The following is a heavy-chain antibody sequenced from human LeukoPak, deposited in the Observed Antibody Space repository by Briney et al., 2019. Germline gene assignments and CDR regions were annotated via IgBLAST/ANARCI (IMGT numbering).Heavy chain of an antibody. CDR2: INPNSGAT. CDR3: VRVSTGWYFDY. CDR1: GYTFTDFSDYY. J-gene: IGHJ4*02. V-gene: IGHV1-2*02. Sequence: ASVTVSCRASGYTFTDFSDYYIPWVRQAPGQALEWMGWINPNSGATYYAHKFQGRVTMTRDTSINTAYMELSRLTSDDTVVYFCVRVSTGWYFDYWGQGTLVSVSS. D-gene: IGHD6-19*01.